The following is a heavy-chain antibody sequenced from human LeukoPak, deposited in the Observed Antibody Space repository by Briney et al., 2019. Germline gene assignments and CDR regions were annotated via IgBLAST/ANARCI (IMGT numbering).Heavy chain of an antibody. V-gene: IGHV4-39*01. CDR1: GGSISSYY. Sequence: PSETLSLTCTVSGGSISSYYWGWIRQPPGKGLEWIGSIYYSGSTYYNPSLKSRVTISVDTSKNQFSLKLSSVTAADTAVYYCARQGRRSGFLDYWGQGTLVTVSS. J-gene: IGHJ4*02. D-gene: IGHD3-22*01. CDR3: ARQGRRSGFLDY. CDR2: IYYSGST.